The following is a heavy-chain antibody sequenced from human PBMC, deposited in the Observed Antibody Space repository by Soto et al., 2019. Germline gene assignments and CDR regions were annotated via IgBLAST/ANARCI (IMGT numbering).Heavy chain of an antibody. CDR2: ISGSGGST. Sequence: EVQLLESGGGLVQPGGSLRLSCAASGFTFSSYAMSWVRQAPGKGLEWVSGISGSGGSTYYADSVKGRFTISRDNSKNTLYLQMNSPRAEDTAVYYCAKGFEGSWIQLWLPGAFDIWGQWTMVTVSS. J-gene: IGHJ3*02. D-gene: IGHD5-18*01. CDR3: AKGFEGSWIQLWLPGAFDI. CDR1: GFTFSSYA. V-gene: IGHV3-23*01.